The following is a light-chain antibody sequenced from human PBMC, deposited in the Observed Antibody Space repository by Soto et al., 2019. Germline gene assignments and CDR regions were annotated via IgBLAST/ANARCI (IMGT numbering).Light chain of an antibody. CDR2: DAS. J-gene: IGKJ4*01. Sequence: EIVLTQSPGTLSLSPGERATLSCRASQSVTSSLVWYQQKAGQAPRLLIYDASNRATGIPARFSGSGSGTDFTLTISSLEPEDSAVYYCQHCSTWPRTFGGGTKVEIK. V-gene: IGKV3-11*01. CDR1: QSVTSS. CDR3: QHCSTWPRT.